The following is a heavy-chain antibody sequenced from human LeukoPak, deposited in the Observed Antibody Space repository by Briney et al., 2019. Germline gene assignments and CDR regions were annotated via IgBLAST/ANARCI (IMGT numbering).Heavy chain of an antibody. D-gene: IGHD3-16*01. CDR3: ARALSHCLDY. J-gene: IGHJ4*02. V-gene: IGHV3-7*01. Sequence: GGSLRLSCVVSGFNFSNYWMNWGRQAPGKGLEWVANIKHDGSEKYYVDSVKGRFSISRDNAKKSLYLQMNSLRAKDTAVYYCARALSHCLDYWGQGTLVTVSS. CDR2: IKHDGSEK. CDR1: GFNFSNYW.